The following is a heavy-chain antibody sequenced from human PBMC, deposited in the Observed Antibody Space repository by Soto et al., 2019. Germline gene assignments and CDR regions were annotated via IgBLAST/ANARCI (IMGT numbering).Heavy chain of an antibody. D-gene: IGHD3-16*01. V-gene: IGHV3-7*03. Sequence: EVQLVESGGGLVLPGGSLRLSCAASGFTFTSYWMSWVRQAPGKGLEWVANIKEDGSQKYYVDSVKGRFTISRDNAKNSLYLQINSLRAEDTAVYSCARQSVGATFSSGLSHFDYWGQGTLVTVSS. CDR2: IKEDGSQK. J-gene: IGHJ4*02. CDR3: ARQSVGATFSSGLSHFDY. CDR1: GFTFTSYW.